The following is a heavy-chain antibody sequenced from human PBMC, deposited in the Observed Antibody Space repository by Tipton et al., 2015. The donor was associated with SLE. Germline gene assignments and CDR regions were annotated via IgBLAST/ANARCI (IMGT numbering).Heavy chain of an antibody. CDR2: IYYGGST. CDR1: TGSISGYY. J-gene: IGHJ4*02. V-gene: IGHV4-59*01. D-gene: IGHD4-17*01. CDR3: SRHAGDYAYFDS. Sequence: TLSLTCTVSTGSISGYYWTWVRQPPGKGLEWIGYIYYGGSTNFNPSLKSRVTISVDSSKNQFSLKLNSVTSADTAVYFCSRHAGDYAYFDSWGQGILVTVSS.